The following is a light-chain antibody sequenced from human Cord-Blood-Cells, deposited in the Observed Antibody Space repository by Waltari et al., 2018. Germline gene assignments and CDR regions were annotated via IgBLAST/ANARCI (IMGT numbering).Light chain of an antibody. Sequence: QSVLTQPPSASGTPGQRVTISCSGSSSNIGSNYVYWYQQHPGTAPKLLIYRNNQRPSGVPDRFSGSKSGTSASLAISVLRSEDEADYYCAAWDDSLSGYVFGTGTKVTVL. CDR2: RNN. V-gene: IGLV1-47*01. CDR1: SSNIGSNY. CDR3: AAWDDSLSGYV. J-gene: IGLJ1*01.